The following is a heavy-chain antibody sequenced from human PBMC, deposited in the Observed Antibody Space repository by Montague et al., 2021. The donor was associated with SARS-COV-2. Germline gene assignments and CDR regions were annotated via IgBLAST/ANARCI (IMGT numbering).Heavy chain of an antibody. CDR3: TSQPEPELKSQRDYYYLGMDV. Sequence: SLRLACAASGFTFGESALNWVRRAPGKGLEWVGLIRSKLYGETKEYAASVKGRFTFSRDDSTGIAYLQMNSLKTEDTAVYYCTSQPEPELKSQRDYYYLGMDVWGQGTTVTVSS. J-gene: IGHJ6*02. D-gene: IGHD1-14*01. V-gene: IGHV3-49*04. CDR1: GFTFGESA. CDR2: IRSKLYGETK.